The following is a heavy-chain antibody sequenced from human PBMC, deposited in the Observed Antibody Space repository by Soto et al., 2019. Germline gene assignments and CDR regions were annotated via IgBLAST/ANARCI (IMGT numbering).Heavy chain of an antibody. CDR3: AHSVVAGLGYYFDY. D-gene: IGHD6-19*01. CDR1: GFSLSSTRVA. J-gene: IGHJ4*02. CDR2: IYWDDDK. Sequence: QITLKESGPTLVKPTQTLTLTCTFSGFSLSSTRVAVGWIRQPPGKALEWLALIYWDDDKRYSPFLKSRLTISKDTSQSPLVLTMTNRDPVDTATYYCAHSVVAGLGYYFDYWRQGTLVTFSS. V-gene: IGHV2-5*02.